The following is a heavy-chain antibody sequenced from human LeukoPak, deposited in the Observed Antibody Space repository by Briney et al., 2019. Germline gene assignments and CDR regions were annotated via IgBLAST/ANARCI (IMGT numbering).Heavy chain of an antibody. J-gene: IGHJ6*02. CDR3: ARGVSSSGWYYYYYGMDV. CDR2: INHSGST. V-gene: IGHV4-4*02. CDR1: GGSISSSNW. Sequence: SETLSLTCAVSGGSISSSNWWSWVRQPPGKGLEWIGEINHSGSTNYNPSLKSRVTISVDTSKNQFSLKLSSVTAADTAVYYCARGVSSSGWYYYYYGMDVWGQGTTVTVSS. D-gene: IGHD6-19*01.